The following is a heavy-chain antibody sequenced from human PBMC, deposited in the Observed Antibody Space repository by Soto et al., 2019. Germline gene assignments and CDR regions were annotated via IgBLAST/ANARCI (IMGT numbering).Heavy chain of an antibody. Sequence: SGPTLVNPTQTLTLTCTFSGFSLSTSGMCVSWIRQPPGKALEWLALIDWDDDKYYSTSLKTRLTISKDTSKNQVVLTMTNMDPVDTATYYCARMRRLAGAADAFDIWGQGTMVTVSS. V-gene: IGHV2-70*01. CDR1: GFSLSTSGMC. D-gene: IGHD1-26*01. CDR2: IDWDDDK. J-gene: IGHJ3*02. CDR3: ARMRRLAGAADAFDI.